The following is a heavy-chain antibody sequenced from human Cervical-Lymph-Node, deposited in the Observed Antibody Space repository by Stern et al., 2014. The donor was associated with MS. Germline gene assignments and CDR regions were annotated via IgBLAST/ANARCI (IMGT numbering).Heavy chain of an antibody. Sequence: QVQLVQSGAEVKKPGASVKVSCKASGYTFTNTGINWVRLPPGQGPEWMGWVSTYNGNTKYAQKLRGRVTMTTDTSTSTAYMELRSLRSDDTAVYYCARGDDKTSYDYWGQGTLVTVSS. CDR1: GYTFTNTG. CDR2: VSTYNGNT. J-gene: IGHJ4*02. V-gene: IGHV1-18*01. CDR3: ARGDDKTSYDY. D-gene: IGHD1-1*01.